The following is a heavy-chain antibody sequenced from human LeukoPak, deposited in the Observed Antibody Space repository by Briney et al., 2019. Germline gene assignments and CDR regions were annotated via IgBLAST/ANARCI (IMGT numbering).Heavy chain of an antibody. Sequence: SQTLSLTRTLSRGSLSGHSWSWIWQPPGKRLEWIGDVSYIGGTKSITTLQTRVTISIHSSKRQFCLQLTSVTSADTAVYSCARLLDNDIGGAPDTFDVWGQGTTVIVSS. CDR1: RGSLSGHS. D-gene: IGHD3-22*01. J-gene: IGHJ3*01. CDR2: VSYIGGT. CDR3: ARLLDNDIGGAPDTFDV. V-gene: IGHV4-59*11.